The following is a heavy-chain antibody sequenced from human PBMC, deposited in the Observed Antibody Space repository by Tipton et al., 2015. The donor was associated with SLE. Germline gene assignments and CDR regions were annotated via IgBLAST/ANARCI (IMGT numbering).Heavy chain of an antibody. CDR2: IRFDGRNT. CDR1: GFSFSGFC. Sequence: SLRLSCAASGFSFSGFCMHWVRQAPGKGLEWLSFIRFDGRNTYYADSVKGRFTLSRDNSQNMLYLQINNLKSEDTAVYYCAKGNSGNWFDPWGQGTPVTVSS. D-gene: IGHD2-21*01. J-gene: IGHJ5*02. CDR3: AKGNSGNWFDP. V-gene: IGHV3-30*02.